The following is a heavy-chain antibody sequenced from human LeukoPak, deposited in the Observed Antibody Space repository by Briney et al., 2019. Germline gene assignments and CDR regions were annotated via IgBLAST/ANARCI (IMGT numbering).Heavy chain of an antibody. V-gene: IGHV1-46*01. J-gene: IGHJ3*02. CDR2: INPSGGST. CDR1: GYTFTSYY. CDR3: ARERPPVGRFLEWPKGAFDI. Sequence: ASVKVSCKASGYTFTSYYMHWVRQAPGQGLEWMGIINPSGGSTSYAQKFQGRVTMTRDTSTSTVYMELSSLRSEDTAVYYCARERPPVGRFLEWPKGAFDIWGQGTMVTVSS. D-gene: IGHD3-3*01.